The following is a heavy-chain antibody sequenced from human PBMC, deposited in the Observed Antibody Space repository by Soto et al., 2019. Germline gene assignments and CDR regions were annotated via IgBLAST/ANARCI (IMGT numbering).Heavy chain of an antibody. CDR1: GYTFTGYY. V-gene: IGHV1-2*04. Sequence: ASVKVPCKASGYTFTGYYMHWVRQAPGQGLEWMGWINPNSGGTNYAQKFQGWVTMTRDTSISTAYMELSRLRSDDTAVYYCARGAEDIVVVPPNYGMDAWGQGTTVTVSS. J-gene: IGHJ6*02. D-gene: IGHD2-2*01. CDR3: ARGAEDIVVVPPNYGMDA. CDR2: INPNSGGT.